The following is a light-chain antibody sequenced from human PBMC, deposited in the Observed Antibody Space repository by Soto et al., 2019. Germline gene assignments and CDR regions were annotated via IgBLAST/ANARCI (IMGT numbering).Light chain of an antibody. Sequence: DIQMTQSPSTLSASVGDRVTITCPATQTIYRWLAWYQQQAGKAPRLLIYKTSNLERSVPSSISGSGTGTNGILAIGSLESDGSTTYDCQEYNTYAWTVDQGTKVVIK. V-gene: IGKV1-5*03. CDR1: QTIYRW. CDR3: QEYNTYAWT. CDR2: KTS. J-gene: IGKJ1*01.